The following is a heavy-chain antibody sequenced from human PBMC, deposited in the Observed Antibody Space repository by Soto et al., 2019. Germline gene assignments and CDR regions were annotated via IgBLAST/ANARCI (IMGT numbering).Heavy chain of an antibody. J-gene: IGHJ4*02. CDR1: GFTFRSYA. V-gene: IGHV3-30*04. CDR2: ITHDGSQK. D-gene: IGHD1-26*01. Sequence: GGSLRLSCGVSGFTFRSYAMYWVRQAPGKGLEWVAVITHDGSQKYYANSVKGRFTISRDNSKNTLYLQMNSLRAEDTAVYYCAKGSYRPHDYWGQGTLVTVSS. CDR3: AKGSYRPHDY.